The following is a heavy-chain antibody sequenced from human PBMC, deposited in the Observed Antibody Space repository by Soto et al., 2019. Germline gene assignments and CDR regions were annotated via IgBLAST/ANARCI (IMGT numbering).Heavy chain of an antibody. D-gene: IGHD6-6*01. CDR1: GFTFSDYY. CDR3: ARRSSSSPYYYYGMDV. CDR2: ISSSGSTI. J-gene: IGHJ6*02. Sequence: GGSLSLSCAASGFTFSDYYMSWIRQAPGKGLEWVSYISSSGSTIYYADSVKGRFTISRDNAKNSLYLQMNSLRAEDTAVYYCARRSSSSPYYYYGMDVWGQGTTVTVSS. V-gene: IGHV3-11*01.